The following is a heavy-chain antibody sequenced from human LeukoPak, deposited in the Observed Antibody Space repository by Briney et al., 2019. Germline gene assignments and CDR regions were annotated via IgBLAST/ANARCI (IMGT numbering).Heavy chain of an antibody. Sequence: GGSLRLSCAASGFTFSSYGMHWVRQAPGKGLEWVAVISYDGSNKYYADSVKGRFTISRDNSKNTLYLQMNSLSTEDTPVYYCAKETYYDNSAMPGDYWGQGTLVTVSS. V-gene: IGHV3-30*18. CDR3: AKETYYDNSAMPGDY. CDR2: ISYDGSNK. J-gene: IGHJ4*02. CDR1: GFTFSSYG. D-gene: IGHD3-22*01.